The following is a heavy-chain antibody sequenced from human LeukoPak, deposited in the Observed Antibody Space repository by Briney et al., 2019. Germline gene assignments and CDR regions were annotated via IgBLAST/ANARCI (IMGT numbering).Heavy chain of an antibody. CDR3: ARVGFGNTPHPIDY. Sequence: SGTLSLTCGVSGGSISNTNWWTWVRQPPGKGPEWIGYIYYTGSTNYNPSLKSRVTISVDTSKNQFSLKLSSVTAADTAVYYCARVGFGNTPHPIDYWGQGTLVTVSS. CDR1: GGSISNTNW. D-gene: IGHD4-23*01. V-gene: IGHV4-4*02. J-gene: IGHJ4*02. CDR2: IYYTGST.